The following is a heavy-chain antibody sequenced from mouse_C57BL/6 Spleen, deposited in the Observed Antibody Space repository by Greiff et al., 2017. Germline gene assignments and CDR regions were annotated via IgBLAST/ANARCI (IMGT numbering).Heavy chain of an antibody. CDR1: GYSFTSYY. CDR3: ARSYYYGSSAWFAY. J-gene: IGHJ3*01. Sequence: QVQLQQSGPELVKPGASVKISCKASGYSFTSYYIHWVKQRPGQGLEWIGWIYPGSGNPKYNEKFKGKATLTADTSSSTAYMQLSSLTSEDSAVYYCARSYYYGSSAWFAYWGQGTLVTVSA. CDR2: IYPGSGNP. D-gene: IGHD1-1*01. V-gene: IGHV1-66*01.